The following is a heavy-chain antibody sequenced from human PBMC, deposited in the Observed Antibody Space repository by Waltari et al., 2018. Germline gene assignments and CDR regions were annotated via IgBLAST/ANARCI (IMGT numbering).Heavy chain of an antibody. CDR1: GFSFSSSW. Sequence: SLRLSCRASGFSFSSSWMTWVRQAPGKGLEWVANIKRDASEKSYVGSVEGRFTISRDNAENSLYLQMNSLRVEDTAVYYCARDLMLVAGTLWGQGTLVTVSS. CDR3: ARDLMLVAGTL. J-gene: IGHJ4*02. V-gene: IGHV3-7*04. CDR2: IKRDASEK. D-gene: IGHD6-13*01.